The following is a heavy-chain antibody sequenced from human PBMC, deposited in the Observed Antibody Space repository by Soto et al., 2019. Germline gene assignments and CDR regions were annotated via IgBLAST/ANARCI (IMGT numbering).Heavy chain of an antibody. CDR3: ARQFRRNYDFWSGYTRSRNYYYYGMDV. CDR1: GYSFTSYW. V-gene: IGHV5-51*01. CDR2: IYPGDSDT. J-gene: IGHJ6*02. D-gene: IGHD3-3*01. Sequence: PGESLKISCKGSGYSFTSYWIGWVRQMPGKGLEWMGIIYPGDSDTRYSPSFQGQVTISADKSISTAYLQWSSLKASDTAMYYCARQFRRNYDFWSGYTRSRNYYYYGMDVWGQGTTVTVSS.